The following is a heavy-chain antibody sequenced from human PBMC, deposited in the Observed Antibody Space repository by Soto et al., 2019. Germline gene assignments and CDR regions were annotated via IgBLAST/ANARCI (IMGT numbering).Heavy chain of an antibody. Sequence: EVQLLESGGGLVQPGGSLRLSCAASGFTFSSYAMSWVRQAPGKGLEWVSAISGSGGSTYYADSVKGRFTISRDNSKNKLYLQMNSLRAEDTAVYYCAKESGRVAVADFASDYWGQGTLVTVSS. CDR1: GFTFSSYA. J-gene: IGHJ4*02. CDR2: ISGSGGST. D-gene: IGHD6-19*01. V-gene: IGHV3-23*01. CDR3: AKESGRVAVADFASDY.